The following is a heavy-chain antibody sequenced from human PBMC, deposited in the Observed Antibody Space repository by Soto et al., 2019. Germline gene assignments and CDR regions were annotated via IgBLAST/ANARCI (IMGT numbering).Heavy chain of an antibody. CDR3: ARVHRPGIAAAGPFDY. D-gene: IGHD6-13*01. CDR1: GGSFSGYY. Sequence: SETLSLTCAVYGGSFSGYYWSWIRQPPGKGLEWIGEINHSGSTNYNPSLKSRVNISVDTSKNQFSLKLSSVTAADTAVYYCARVHRPGIAAAGPFDYWGQGTLVTVSS. J-gene: IGHJ4*02. V-gene: IGHV4-34*01. CDR2: INHSGST.